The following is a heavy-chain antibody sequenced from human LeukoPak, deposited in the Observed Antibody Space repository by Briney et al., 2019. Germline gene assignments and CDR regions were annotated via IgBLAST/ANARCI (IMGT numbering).Heavy chain of an antibody. CDR1: GFTFSSYA. Sequence: GGSLRLSCAASGFTFSSYAMNWVRQAPGKGLEWVSAIRSSDGRTYYADSVRGRFTISRDNSKNTLYLQMNSLRAEDTAVYYCATYSSSSPYWGQGTLVTVSS. CDR2: IRSSDGRT. D-gene: IGHD6-6*01. J-gene: IGHJ4*02. CDR3: ATYSSSSPY. V-gene: IGHV3-23*01.